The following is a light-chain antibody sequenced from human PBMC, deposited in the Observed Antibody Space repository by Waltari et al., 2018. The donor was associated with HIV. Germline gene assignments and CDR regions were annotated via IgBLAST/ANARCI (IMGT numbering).Light chain of an antibody. CDR2: KAS. V-gene: IGKV1-5*03. CDR3: QEYNRG. Sequence: DSQLTQSPSTLPASVEDRVTITCRASLGIDDWLAWYQQKPGKAPKLLIYKASNLETGVPSRFSGSGFGTEFTLTISSLQPDDLATYYCQEYNRGFGQGTKVEIK. J-gene: IGKJ1*01. CDR1: LGIDDW.